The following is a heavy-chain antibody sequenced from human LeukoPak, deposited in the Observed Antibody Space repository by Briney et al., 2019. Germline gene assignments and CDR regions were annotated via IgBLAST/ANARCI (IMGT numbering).Heavy chain of an antibody. J-gene: IGHJ4*02. CDR1: GGTFSSYA. CDR3: ARLDTAMVCDY. D-gene: IGHD5-18*01. CDR2: IIPIFGTA. V-gene: IGHV1-69*05. Sequence: SVKVSFKASGGTFSSYAISWVRQAPGQGLEWMGGIIPIFGTASYAQKFQGRVTMTRDMSTSTVYMELSSLRSEDTAVYYCARLDTAMVCDYWGQGTLVTVSS.